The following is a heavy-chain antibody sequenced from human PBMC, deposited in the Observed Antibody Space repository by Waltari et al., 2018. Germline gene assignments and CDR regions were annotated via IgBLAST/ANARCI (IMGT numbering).Heavy chain of an antibody. CDR2: IYYSGST. CDR3: ARGRGFDY. V-gene: IGHV4-59*11. CDR1: GGSISSHY. D-gene: IGHD3-16*01. Sequence: QVQLQESGPGLVKPSETLSLTCTVSGGSISSHYWSWIRQPPGKGLEWIGYIYYSGSTNYNPSLKSRVTISVDTSKNQFSLKLSSVTAADTAVYYCARGRGFDYWGQGTLVTVSS. J-gene: IGHJ4*02.